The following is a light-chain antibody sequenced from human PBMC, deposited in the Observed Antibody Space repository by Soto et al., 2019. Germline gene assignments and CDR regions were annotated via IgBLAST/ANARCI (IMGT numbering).Light chain of an antibody. CDR1: SSDVGHYNY. J-gene: IGLJ2*01. CDR3: SSYTSSSTRV. V-gene: IGLV2-14*01. CDR2: DVS. Sequence: QSALTQPASVSGSPGQSITNSCTGTSSDVGHYNYVSWYQQHPGKAPKLMIYDVSNRPSGVSNRFSGSKSGNTASLTISGLQAEDEADYYCSSYTSSSTRVFGGGTKVTVL.